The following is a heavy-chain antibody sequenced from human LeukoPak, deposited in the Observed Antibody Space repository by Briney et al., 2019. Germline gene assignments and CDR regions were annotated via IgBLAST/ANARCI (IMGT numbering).Heavy chain of an antibody. D-gene: IGHD3-22*01. CDR1: RFSFSTSE. Sequence: PGGSLRLSCVASRFSFSTSEMSWVRQAPGEGLEWLSYISTTGSDIIYADSVKGRFTTSRDNAKNSLFLQMNSLRAEDTAVYYCARETRDSSGFGAFDIWSRGTMVTVS. J-gene: IGHJ3*02. CDR3: ARETRDSSGFGAFDI. V-gene: IGHV3-48*03. CDR2: ISTTGSDI.